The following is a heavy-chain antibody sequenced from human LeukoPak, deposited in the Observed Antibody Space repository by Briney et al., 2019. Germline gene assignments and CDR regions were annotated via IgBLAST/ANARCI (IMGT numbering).Heavy chain of an antibody. CDR3: AKARKDIVATYAFDI. V-gene: IGHV3-11*04. CDR1: GFTFSDYY. J-gene: IGHJ3*02. CDR2: ISSSGSTI. Sequence: GGSLRLSCAASGFTFSDYYMSWIRQAPGKGLEWVSYISSSGSTIYYADSVKGRFTISRDNAKNSLYLQMNSLRAEDTAVYYCAKARKDIVATYAFDIWGQGTMVTVSS. D-gene: IGHD5-12*01.